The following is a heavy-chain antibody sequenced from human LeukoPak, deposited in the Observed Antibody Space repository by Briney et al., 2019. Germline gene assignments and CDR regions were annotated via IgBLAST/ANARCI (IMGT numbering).Heavy chain of an antibody. CDR2: IYPGDSDT. CDR1: GCLFTSYW. D-gene: IGHD3-22*01. V-gene: IGHV5-51*01. Sequence: GGALKISWKGSGCLFTSYWIGWVRAMPGKGLEGVGVIYPGDSDTRYSPSFQGQVTISADNSISTAHLQWSSLQASDTPMYYCARRGDYDSSGPYYFDYWGQGTLVTVSS. CDR3: ARRGDYDSSGPYYFDY. J-gene: IGHJ4*02.